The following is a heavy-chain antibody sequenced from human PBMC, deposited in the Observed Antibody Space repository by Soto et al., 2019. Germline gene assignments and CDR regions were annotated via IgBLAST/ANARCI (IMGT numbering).Heavy chain of an antibody. Sequence: PGGSLRLSCAASGVTFSSYGRHWIRQAPGKGLEWVAVISYEGSNQYYPDSVNGRFTISRDNSKNTLYLQINILEPEDTAIYFCEKDGYKWSYEYWFDLWGQGTQVTVSS. CDR3: EKDGYKWSYEYWFDL. J-gene: IGHJ5*02. CDR2: ISYEGSNQ. D-gene: IGHD1-7*01. CDR1: GVTFSSYG. V-gene: IGHV3-30*18.